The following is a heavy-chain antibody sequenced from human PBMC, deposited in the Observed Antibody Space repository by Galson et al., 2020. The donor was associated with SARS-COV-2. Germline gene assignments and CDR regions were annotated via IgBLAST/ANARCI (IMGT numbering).Heavy chain of an antibody. CDR2: ISWNSGSI. CDR3: AKDIQFYGATGTTLGMDV. D-gene: IGHD1-1*01. V-gene: IGHV3-9*01. CDR1: GFTFDDYA. Sequence: GGSLRLSCAASGFTFDDYAMHWVRQAPGKGLEWVSGISWNSGSIGYADSVKGRFTISRDNAKNSLYLQMNSLRAEDTALYYCAKDIQFYGATGTTLGMDVWGQGTTVTVSS. J-gene: IGHJ6*02.